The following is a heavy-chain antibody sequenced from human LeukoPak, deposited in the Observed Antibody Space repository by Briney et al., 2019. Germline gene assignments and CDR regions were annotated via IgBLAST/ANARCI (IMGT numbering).Heavy chain of an antibody. CDR2: IRYDGSNK. CDR1: GFTFSSYG. CDR3: AKAYSSVTPIFDY. J-gene: IGHJ4*02. Sequence: GGSLRLSCAASGFTFSSYGMHWVRQAPGKGLEWVAFIRYDGSNKYYADSVKGRFTISRDNSKNTLYLQMNSLRAEDTAVYYCAKAYSSVTPIFDYWGQGTLVTVSS. V-gene: IGHV3-30*02. D-gene: IGHD4-17*01.